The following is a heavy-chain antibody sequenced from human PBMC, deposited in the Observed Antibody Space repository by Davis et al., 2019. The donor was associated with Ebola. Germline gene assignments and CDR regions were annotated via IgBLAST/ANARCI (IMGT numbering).Heavy chain of an antibody. CDR3: ARVAINTTGGGSWFDP. V-gene: IGHV4-4*02. Sequence: SETLSLTCAVSGGSISSGDWWSWIRQPPGKGLEWIGEINHSGSTNYNPSLKSRVTISVDTSKNQFSLKLSSVTAADTAVYYCARVAINTTGGGSWFDPWGQGTLVTVSS. CDR1: GGSISSGDW. D-gene: IGHD1-26*01. J-gene: IGHJ5*02. CDR2: INHSGST.